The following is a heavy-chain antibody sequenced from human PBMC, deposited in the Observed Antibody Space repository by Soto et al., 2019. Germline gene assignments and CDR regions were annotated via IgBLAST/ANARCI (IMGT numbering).Heavy chain of an antibody. CDR3: ARDGAYNWNDVTLAFDI. CDR1: GFTFSSYS. J-gene: IGHJ3*02. V-gene: IGHV3-21*01. D-gene: IGHD1-1*01. CDR2: ISSSSSYI. Sequence: PGGSLRLSCAASGFTFSSYSMNWVRQAPGKGLEWVSSISSSSSYIYYADSVKGRFTISRDNAKNSLYLQMNSLRAEDTAVYYCARDGAYNWNDVTLAFDIWGQGTMVTVSS.